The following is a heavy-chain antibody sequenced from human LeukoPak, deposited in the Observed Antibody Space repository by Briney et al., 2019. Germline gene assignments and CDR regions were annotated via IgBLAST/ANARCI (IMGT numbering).Heavy chain of an antibody. V-gene: IGHV1-69*13. CDR3: ARRGQGAIAARGSFDY. D-gene: IGHD6-6*01. J-gene: IGHJ4*02. Sequence: ASVKVSCKASGGTFISYAISWVRQAPGQGLEWMGGIIPIFATANYAQKFQGRVTITADESTSTAYMELSSLRSEDTAVYYCARRGQGAIAARGSFDYWGQGTLVTVSS. CDR2: IIPIFATA. CDR1: GGTFISYA.